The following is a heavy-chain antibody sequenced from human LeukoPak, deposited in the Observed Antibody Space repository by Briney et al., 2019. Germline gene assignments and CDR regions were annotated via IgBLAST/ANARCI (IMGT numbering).Heavy chain of an antibody. CDR1: GFTFSNYN. Sequence: GGSLRLSCAASGFTFSNYNMNWVHQAPGKGLEWVSYIRRGSSNINYADSVKGRFTISRDNAKNSLFLQMNSLRAEDTAVYYCVKEGRGVNKYFQHWGQGTLVTVSS. D-gene: IGHD1/OR15-1a*01. CDR3: VKEGRGVNKYFQH. CDR2: IRRGSSNI. V-gene: IGHV3-21*01. J-gene: IGHJ1*01.